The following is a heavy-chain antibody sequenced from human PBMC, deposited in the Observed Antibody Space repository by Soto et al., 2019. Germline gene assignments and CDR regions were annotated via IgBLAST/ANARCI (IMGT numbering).Heavy chain of an antibody. CDR3: ARDRVDCSGGNCWRSVEDT. J-gene: IGHJ5*02. Sequence: QVQLVQSGAEVKKPGASVKVSCKASGYTFTNYYMHWVRQAPGQGLEWMGIIDPSGGGTSYAQKLQGRLTMTRGTSTSTGYMVLGSLRSEDTAVYYCARDRVDCSGGNCWRSVEDTWGQGTLVTVSS. CDR1: GYTFTNYY. V-gene: IGHV1-46*01. CDR2: IDPSGGGT. D-gene: IGHD2-15*01.